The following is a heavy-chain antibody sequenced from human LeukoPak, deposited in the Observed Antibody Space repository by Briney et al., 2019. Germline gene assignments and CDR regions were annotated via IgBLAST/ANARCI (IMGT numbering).Heavy chain of an antibody. CDR1: GFIVSSNY. V-gene: IGHV3-23*01. J-gene: IGHJ4*02. Sequence: TGGSLRLSCAASGFIVSSNYMSWVRQAPGKGLEWVSAISGSGGSTYYADSVKGRFTISRDNSKNTLYLQMNSLRAEDTAVYYCAKDRLGYYDSSGSGPIGYWGQGTLVTVSS. CDR2: ISGSGGST. CDR3: AKDRLGYYDSSGSGPIGY. D-gene: IGHD3-22*01.